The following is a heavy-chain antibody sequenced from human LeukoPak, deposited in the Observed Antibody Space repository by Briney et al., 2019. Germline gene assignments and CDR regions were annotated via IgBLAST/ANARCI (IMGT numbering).Heavy chain of an antibody. V-gene: IGHV3-23*01. CDR3: VKFIPLYNWFDP. CDR1: GFTFSSYA. Sequence: GGSLRLSCAASGFTFSSYAMSWVRQAPGKGLEWGSDISGSGGSTYYADSVKGRFTISRDNSKNTLYLQMNSLRAEDTAVYYCVKFIPLYNWFDPWGQGTLVTVSS. CDR2: ISGSGGST. J-gene: IGHJ5*02. D-gene: IGHD3-16*02.